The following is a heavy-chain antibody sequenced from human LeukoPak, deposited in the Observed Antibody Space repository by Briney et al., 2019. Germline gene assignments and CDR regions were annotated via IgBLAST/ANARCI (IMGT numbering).Heavy chain of an antibody. V-gene: IGHV4-59*08. Sequence: PSETLSLTCTVSGGSISTYWWSWIRQPPGKGLEWIGYVFGSGGTNYNPSLKSRVTISVDTSKNQFSLKLSSVTAADTAVYYCARLGLGSSRDYWGQGTLVTVSS. J-gene: IGHJ4*02. CDR1: GGSISTYW. D-gene: IGHD6-6*01. CDR3: ARLGLGSSRDY. CDR2: VFGSGGT.